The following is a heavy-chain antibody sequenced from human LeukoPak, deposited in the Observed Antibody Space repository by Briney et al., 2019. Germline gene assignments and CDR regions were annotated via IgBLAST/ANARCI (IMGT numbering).Heavy chain of an antibody. CDR2: IKQDGSEK. V-gene: IGHV3-7*05. J-gene: IGHJ4*02. D-gene: IGHD4-17*01. CDR3: ARDKDVRGDYGSYFDY. CDR1: GFTFSSYW. Sequence: GGSQRLSCAASGFTFSSYWMSWVRQAPGKGLEWVANIKQDGSEKYYMDSVKGRFTISRDNAKNSLYLQMNSLRAEDTAVYYCARDKDVRGDYGSYFDYWGQGTLVTVSS.